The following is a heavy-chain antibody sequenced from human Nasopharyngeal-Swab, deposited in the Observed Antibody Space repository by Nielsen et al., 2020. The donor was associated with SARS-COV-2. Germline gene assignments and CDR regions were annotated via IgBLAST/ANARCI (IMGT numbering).Heavy chain of an antibody. D-gene: IGHD3-16*02. CDR3: ARGRLSNYYGMDV. Sequence: WVRQAPGQGLEWMGWISAYNGNTNYAQKLQGRVTMTTDTSTTTAYMELRSLKSDDTAVYYCARGRLSNYYGMDVWGQGTTVTVSS. CDR2: ISAYNGNT. V-gene: IGHV1-18*01. J-gene: IGHJ6*02.